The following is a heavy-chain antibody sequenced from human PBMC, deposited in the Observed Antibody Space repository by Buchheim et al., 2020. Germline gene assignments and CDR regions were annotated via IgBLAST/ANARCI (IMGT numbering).Heavy chain of an antibody. J-gene: IGHJ4*02. V-gene: IGHV4-39*01. Sequence: QLQLQESGPGLVKPSETLSLTCTVSGGSISSSSYYWGWIRQPPGKGLEWIGSIYYSGSTYYNPSLKSRVTISVDTSQNQFSLKLSSVTAADTAVYYCAKGGGYSGYERFDCWGQGTL. D-gene: IGHD5-12*01. CDR3: AKGGGYSGYERFDC. CDR1: GGSISSSSYY. CDR2: IYYSGST.